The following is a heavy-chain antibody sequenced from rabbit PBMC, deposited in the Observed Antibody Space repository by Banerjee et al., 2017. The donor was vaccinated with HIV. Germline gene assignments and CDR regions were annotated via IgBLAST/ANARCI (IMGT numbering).Heavy chain of an antibody. Sequence: QEPLEESGGGLVKPEGSLTLTCTASGFDFSSNYYMCWVRQAPGKGLEWIGCIYTGSSGTSYYASWANGRFTISKNSSTTVTLQMTSPTAADTATYFCARNGAGSGYWDYFDLWGPGTLVTVS. CDR1: GFDFSSNYY. V-gene: IGHV1S45*01. CDR3: ARNGAGSGYWDYFDL. CDR2: IYTGSSGTS. D-gene: IGHD8-1*01. J-gene: IGHJ4*01.